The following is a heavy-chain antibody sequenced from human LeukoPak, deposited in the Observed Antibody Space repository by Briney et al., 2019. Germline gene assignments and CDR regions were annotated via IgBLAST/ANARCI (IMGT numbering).Heavy chain of an antibody. V-gene: IGHV3-21*01. J-gene: IGHJ3*02. D-gene: IGHD6-19*01. CDR2: ISSSSSYI. CDR1: VFTFSSYS. Sequence: GGSLRLSCAASVFTFSSYSMNWVRQPPGKGLEWVSSISSSSSYIYYADSVKGRFTISRDNPKNSLYLQMNSLRGEDRAVYYCARQWLHAFDIWGQGTMVTVSS. CDR3: ARQWLHAFDI.